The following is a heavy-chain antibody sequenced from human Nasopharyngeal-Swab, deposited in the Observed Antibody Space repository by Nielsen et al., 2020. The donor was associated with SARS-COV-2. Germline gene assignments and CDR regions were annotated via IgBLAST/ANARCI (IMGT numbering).Heavy chain of an antibody. CDR2: VSPGGDNT. CDR1: GFTFSSFT. V-gene: IGHV3-23*01. J-gene: IGHJ5*02. CDR3: AGEHRAGGNYPHWFDP. Sequence: GESLKISCAASGFTFSSFTMSWVRQAPGKGLEWVSAVSPGGDNTYYADSVKGRFIISRDNSKSTLFLQMNSLRADDAAVYYCAGEHRAGGNYPHWFDPWGQGTLVTISS. D-gene: IGHD1-26*01.